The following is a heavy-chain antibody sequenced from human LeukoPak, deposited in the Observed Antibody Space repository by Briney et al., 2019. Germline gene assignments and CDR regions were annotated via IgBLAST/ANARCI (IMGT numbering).Heavy chain of an antibody. V-gene: IGHV3-21*01. D-gene: IGHD2-2*01. CDR3: ARANTVVVPAARLIYYYYGMDV. CDR1: GFTFSSYS. J-gene: IGHJ6*02. Sequence: PGGSLRLSCAASGFTFSSYSMNWVRQAPGKGLEWVSSISSSSSYIYYADSVKGRFTISRDNAKNSLYLQMNSLRAEDTAVYYCARANTVVVPAARLIYYYYGMDVWGQGTTVTVSS. CDR2: ISSSSSYI.